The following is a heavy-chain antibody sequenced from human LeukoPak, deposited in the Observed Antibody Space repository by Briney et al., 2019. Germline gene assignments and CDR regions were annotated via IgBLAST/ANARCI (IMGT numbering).Heavy chain of an antibody. D-gene: IGHD6-13*01. V-gene: IGHV4-31*03. CDR2: IYYSGST. CDR3: ARAPYSSSWYYLDY. Sequence: SEALSLTCTVSGGSISSGGYYWSWIRQHPGKGLEWIGYIYYSGSTYYNPSLKSRVTISVDTSKNQFSLKLSSVTAADTAVYYCARAPYSSSWYYLDYWGQGTLVTVSS. J-gene: IGHJ4*02. CDR1: GGSISSGGYY.